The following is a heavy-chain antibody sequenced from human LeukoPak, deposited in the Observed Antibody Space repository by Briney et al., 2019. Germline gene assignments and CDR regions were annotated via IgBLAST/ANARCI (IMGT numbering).Heavy chain of an antibody. CDR2: INHSGST. CDR1: GGSFSGYY. D-gene: IGHD2-21*02. Sequence: SETLSLTCAVYGGSFSGYYWSWIRQPPGKGLEWIGEINHSGSTNYNPSLKSRVTISVDTSKNQFSLKLSSVTAADTAVYYCARPQQHIVVETAAYAFDIWGQGTMVTVSS. V-gene: IGHV4-34*01. J-gene: IGHJ3*02. CDR3: ARPQQHIVVETAAYAFDI.